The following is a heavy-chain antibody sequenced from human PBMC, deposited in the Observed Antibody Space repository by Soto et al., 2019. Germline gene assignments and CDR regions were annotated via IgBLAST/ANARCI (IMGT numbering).Heavy chain of an antibody. CDR3: ARLGYSYGSTSLI. D-gene: IGHD5-18*01. J-gene: IGHJ4*02. V-gene: IGHV4-30-4*01. Sequence: QVQLQESGPGLVKPSQTLSLTCTVSGGSISSGDYYWSWIRQPPGKGLEWIGYIYYSGSTYYNPSLKRRVXXSXDXXKTQFSLKLSSVTAADTAVYYCARLGYSYGSTSLIWGQGTLVTVSS. CDR1: GGSISSGDYY. CDR2: IYYSGST.